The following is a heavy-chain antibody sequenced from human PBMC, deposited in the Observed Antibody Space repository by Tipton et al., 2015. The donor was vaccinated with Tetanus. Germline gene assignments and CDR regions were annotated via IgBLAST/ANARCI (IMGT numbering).Heavy chain of an antibody. CDR2: ISSRGST. V-gene: IGHV4-31*03. CDR3: ARGGDNLAFQRPTGRWFDP. CDR1: GGSVSSGAYC. Sequence: TLSLTCTVSGGSVSSGAYCWSWIRQHPGKGLESIGCISSRGSTYYNPSLTSRVSISVDTSKYQFSLKLTSVTAADTAIFYCARGGDNLAFQRPTGRWFDPWGPGTLVTVSS. D-gene: IGHD1-1*01. J-gene: IGHJ5*02.